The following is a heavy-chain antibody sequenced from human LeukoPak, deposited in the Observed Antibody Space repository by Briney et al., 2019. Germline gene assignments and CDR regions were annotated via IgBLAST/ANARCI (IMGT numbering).Heavy chain of an antibody. Sequence: PSETLSLTCTVSGGSISSYYWSWIRQPAGKGLEWLGRISTSLTTYYNPSLKSRVTMSLDTSENQFSLKMNSVTAADTAVYFCARGYGSGSYSSWGQGTLVIVSS. V-gene: IGHV4-4*07. D-gene: IGHD3-10*01. CDR3: ARGYGSGSYSS. CDR1: GGSISSYY. J-gene: IGHJ4*02. CDR2: ISTSLTT.